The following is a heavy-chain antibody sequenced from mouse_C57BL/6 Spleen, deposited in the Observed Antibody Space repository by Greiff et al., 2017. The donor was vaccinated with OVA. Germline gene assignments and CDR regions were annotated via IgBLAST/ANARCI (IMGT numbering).Heavy chain of an antibody. D-gene: IGHD1-3*01. CDR1: GYTFTSYW. V-gene: IGHV1-52*01. CDR3: AREWDWYFDV. J-gene: IGHJ1*03. Sequence: VQLQQSGAELVRPGSSVKLSCKASGYTFTSYWMHWVKQRPIQGLEWIGNIDPSDSETHYNQKFKDKATLTVDKSSSTAYMQLSSLTSEDSAVYYCAREWDWYFDVWGTGTTVTVSS. CDR2: IDPSDSET.